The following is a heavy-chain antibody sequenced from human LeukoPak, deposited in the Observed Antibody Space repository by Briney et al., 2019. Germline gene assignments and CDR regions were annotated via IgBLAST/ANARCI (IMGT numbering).Heavy chain of an antibody. D-gene: IGHD3-10*01. J-gene: IGHJ4*02. Sequence: PGGSLRLSCAASGFTFSSYAMSWVRRAPGKGLEWVSAISGSGGSAYYADSVKGRFTISRDNSKNTLYLQMNSLRAEDTAVYYCAKDPTGGMVRGVIAHPFDYWGQGTLVTVSS. CDR2: ISGSGGSA. CDR1: GFTFSSYA. CDR3: AKDPTGGMVRGVIAHPFDY. V-gene: IGHV3-23*01.